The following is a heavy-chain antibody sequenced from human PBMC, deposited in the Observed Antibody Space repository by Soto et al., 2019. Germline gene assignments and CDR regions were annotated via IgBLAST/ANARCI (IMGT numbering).Heavy chain of an antibody. CDR2: IYYSGST. V-gene: IGHV4-39*01. D-gene: IGHD3-3*02. Sequence: QLQLQESGPGLVKPSETLSLTCTVSGGSLTSSSYYWGWIRQPPGKGLEWIGSIYYSGSTYYNPSLKSRVTISADTSKNQFCLKLSSVTAADTAVYYCARQGIYPYFDYWGQGTLVTVSS. CDR3: ARQGIYPYFDY. J-gene: IGHJ4*02. CDR1: GGSLTSSSYY.